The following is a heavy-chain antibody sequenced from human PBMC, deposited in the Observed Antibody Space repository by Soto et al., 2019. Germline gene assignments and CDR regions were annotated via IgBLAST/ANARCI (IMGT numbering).Heavy chain of an antibody. CDR2: ISGSGGTT. CDR3: AKRDLYY. Sequence: EVQLLESGGGLVQPGGSLRLSCAASGFTFSTYAMSWVRHVPGQGLEWVSGISGSGGTTYYADSVKGRFTISRDNSKNTLYLQMNNLRADDTAIYYCAKRDLYYWGQGTLATVSS. V-gene: IGHV3-23*01. CDR1: GFTFSTYA. J-gene: IGHJ4*02.